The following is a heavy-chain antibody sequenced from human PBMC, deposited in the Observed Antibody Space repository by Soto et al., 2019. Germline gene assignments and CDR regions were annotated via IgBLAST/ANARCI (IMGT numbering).Heavy chain of an antibody. CDR1: GFTFSSYA. Sequence: GGSLRLSCAASGFTFSSYAMSWVRQAPGKGLEWVSAISGSGGSTYYADSVKGRFTISRDNSKNTLYLQMDSLRAEDTAVYYCAKDLFSQGYYGSGSYYALDYWGQGTLVTVSS. D-gene: IGHD3-10*01. J-gene: IGHJ4*02. V-gene: IGHV3-23*01. CDR3: AKDLFSQGYYGSGSYYALDY. CDR2: ISGSGGST.